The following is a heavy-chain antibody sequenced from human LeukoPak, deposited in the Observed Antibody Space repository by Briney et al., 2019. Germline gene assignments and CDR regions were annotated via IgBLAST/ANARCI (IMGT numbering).Heavy chain of an antibody. CDR2: NYHSGRT. CDR1: GGSISSSNW. J-gene: IGHJ5*02. Sequence: SETLSLTCAVSGGSISSSNWWRWVRQPPGKGLEWIGENYHSGRTNYNTSLKSRVTISVDKSKIQFSLKLSSVTAADTAVYYCARDSSSWLDWFDPWGQGTLVTVSS. D-gene: IGHD6-13*01. V-gene: IGHV4-4*02. CDR3: ARDSSSWLDWFDP.